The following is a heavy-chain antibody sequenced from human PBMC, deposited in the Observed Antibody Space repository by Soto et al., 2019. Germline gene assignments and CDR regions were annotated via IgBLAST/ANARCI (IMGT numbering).Heavy chain of an antibody. CDR2: INHSGST. J-gene: IGHJ4*02. CDR1: GGSFSGYY. CDR3: ARERPYYYDSSGYYYSFFFDY. Sequence: SETLSFTCAVYGGSFSGYYWSWIRQPPGKGLEWIGEINHSGSTNYNPSLKSRVTISVDTSKNQFSLKLSSVTAADTAVYYCARERPYYYDSSGYYYSFFFDYWGQGTLVTVSS. D-gene: IGHD3-22*01. V-gene: IGHV4-34*01.